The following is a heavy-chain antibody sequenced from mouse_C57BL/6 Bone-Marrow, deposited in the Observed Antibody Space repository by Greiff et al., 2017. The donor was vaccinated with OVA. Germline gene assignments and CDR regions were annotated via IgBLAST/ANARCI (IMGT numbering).Heavy chain of an antibody. CDR2: IHPNSGST. V-gene: IGHV1-64*01. CDR1: GYTFTSYW. J-gene: IGHJ2*01. Sequence: QVQLQQPGAELVKPGASVKLSCKASGYTFTSYWMHWVKQRPGQGLEWIGMIHPNSGSTNYNEKFKSKATLTVDKSSSTAYMQLSSLTSEDSAVYYCARWGYYGLYYFDYWGQGTTLTVSS. D-gene: IGHD1-1*01. CDR3: ARWGYYGLYYFDY.